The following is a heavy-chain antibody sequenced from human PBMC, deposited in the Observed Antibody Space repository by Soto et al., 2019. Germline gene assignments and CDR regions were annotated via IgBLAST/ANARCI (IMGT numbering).Heavy chain of an antibody. CDR3: ARGRRYGGDERVYYYYGMDV. CDR1: GGTFSSYA. Sequence: QVQLVQSGAEMKKPGSSVKVSCKASGGTFSSYAISWVRQAPGQGLEWMGGIIPIFGTANYAQKFQGRVPSTGDESKSTDYMELRSLRSEDTAVYYCARGRRYGGDERVYYYYGMDVWGQGTTVTVSS. J-gene: IGHJ6*02. V-gene: IGHV1-69*12. CDR2: IIPIFGTA. D-gene: IGHD5-12*01.